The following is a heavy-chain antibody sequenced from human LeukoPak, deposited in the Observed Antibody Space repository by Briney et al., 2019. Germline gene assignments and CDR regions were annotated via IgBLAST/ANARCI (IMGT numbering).Heavy chain of an antibody. CDR1: GYTFTRYW. Sequence: GESLKISCKASGYTFTRYWIGWVRQMPGKGLEWMGLIYPGDSDTRYSPSFQGQVTISADKSISTAYLQWSSLKASDTAMYYCARHGAGYSSSWYEGANYWGQGTLVTVSS. V-gene: IGHV5-51*01. CDR3: ARHGAGYSSSWYEGANY. J-gene: IGHJ4*02. D-gene: IGHD6-13*01. CDR2: IYPGDSDT.